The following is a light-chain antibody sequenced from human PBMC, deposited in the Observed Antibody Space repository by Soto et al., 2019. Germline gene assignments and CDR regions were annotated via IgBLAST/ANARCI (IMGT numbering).Light chain of an antibody. CDR2: GAS. CDR1: QSVSSNY. Sequence: EIVLTQSPGTLSLSPGERATLSCRASQSVSSNYLAWYQQKPGQAPRLLIYGASSRATGIPDRFSGSGSGTDFTLTISRLEPEDFVVYYCQQYGSSRTFGQGTK. CDR3: QQYGSSRT. J-gene: IGKJ1*01. V-gene: IGKV3-20*01.